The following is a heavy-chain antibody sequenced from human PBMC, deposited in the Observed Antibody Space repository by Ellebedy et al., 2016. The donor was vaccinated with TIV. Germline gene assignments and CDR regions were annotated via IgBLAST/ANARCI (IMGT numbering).Heavy chain of an antibody. Sequence: SETLSLXCTVSGASIRSYYWSWIRQAAGKGLEWIGRIYGYGDTRYNPSLQSRVTMSVDTSKNQISLKLNSVTGADTALYFCARGTVALQPLKYFDYWGQGTVVTVSS. D-gene: IGHD6-19*01. CDR1: GASIRSYY. V-gene: IGHV4-4*07. CDR2: IYGYGDT. CDR3: ARGTVALQPLKYFDY. J-gene: IGHJ4*02.